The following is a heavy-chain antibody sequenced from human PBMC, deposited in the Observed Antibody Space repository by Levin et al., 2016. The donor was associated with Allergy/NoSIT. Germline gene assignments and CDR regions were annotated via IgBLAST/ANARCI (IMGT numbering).Heavy chain of an antibody. CDR2: ISYDGSNK. CDR3: AREEEDGDYLSPVDY. CDR1: GFTFSSYA. D-gene: IGHD4-17*01. V-gene: IGHV3-30-3*01. Sequence: GESLKISCAASGFTFSSYAMHWVRQAPGKGLEWVAVISYDGSNKYYADSVKGRFTISRDNSKNTLYLQMNSLRAEDTAVYYCAREEEDGDYLSPVDYWGQGTLVTVSS. J-gene: IGHJ4*02.